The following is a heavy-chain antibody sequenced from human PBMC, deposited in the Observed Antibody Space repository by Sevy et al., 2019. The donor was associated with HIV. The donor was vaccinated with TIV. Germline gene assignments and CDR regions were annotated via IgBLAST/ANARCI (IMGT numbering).Heavy chain of an antibody. Sequence: ASVKVSCKASGYTFTTYAITWVRQAPGEGLEWMGWISVNNGNRNYEQKVQDRVTMTTDTSTNTAYMELRGLRSDDTAMYYCARVVMSSSWPCFDYWGQGTLVTVSS. D-gene: IGHD6-13*01. CDR2: ISVNNGNR. CDR3: ARVVMSSSWPCFDY. CDR1: GYTFTTYA. J-gene: IGHJ4*02. V-gene: IGHV1-18*01.